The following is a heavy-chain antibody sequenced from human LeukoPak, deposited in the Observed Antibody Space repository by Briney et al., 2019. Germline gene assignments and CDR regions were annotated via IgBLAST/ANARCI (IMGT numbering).Heavy chain of an antibody. Sequence: GGALRLSCAASGFTFDDYAMHWVRQAPGKGLEWVSGISWNSGSIGYADSVKGRFTISRDNAKNSLYLQMNSLRAEDTALYYCAKEADYYDSSGYDYWGQGTLVTVSS. CDR2: ISWNSGSI. J-gene: IGHJ4*02. V-gene: IGHV3-9*01. D-gene: IGHD3-22*01. CDR3: AKEADYYDSSGYDY. CDR1: GFTFDDYA.